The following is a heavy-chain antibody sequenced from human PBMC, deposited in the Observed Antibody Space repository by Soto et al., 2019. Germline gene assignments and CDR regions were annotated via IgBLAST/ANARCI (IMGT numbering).Heavy chain of an antibody. CDR2: INPNSGGT. CDR3: ARDKTGGESNWYFDL. Sequence: QVQLVQSGAEVKKPGASVKVSCQASGYTFTGYYMHWVRQAPGQGLEWMGWINPNSGGTNYAQKFQGWVTMTRDTSISTAYMELSRLRSDDTAVYYCARDKTGGESNWYFDLWGRGTLVTVSS. D-gene: IGHD3-16*01. V-gene: IGHV1-2*04. CDR1: GYTFTGYY. J-gene: IGHJ2*01.